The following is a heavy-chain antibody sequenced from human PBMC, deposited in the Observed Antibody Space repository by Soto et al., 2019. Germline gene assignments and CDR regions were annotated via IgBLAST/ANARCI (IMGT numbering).Heavy chain of an antibody. CDR2: MSWDGSDE. CDR3: ANEGCSGGICYGFDY. J-gene: IGHJ4*02. D-gene: IGHD2-15*01. CDR1: GFTFSSYG. Sequence: QVQLVESGGGVVQPGRSLRLSCAASGFTFSSYGMHWVRQAPGKGLEWVAVMSWDGSDEFYEETVKGRFTVSRDNSRNTSYLPMYSLRPGDTAVYYCANEGCSGGICYGFDYWGQGTLVTVSS. V-gene: IGHV3-30*18.